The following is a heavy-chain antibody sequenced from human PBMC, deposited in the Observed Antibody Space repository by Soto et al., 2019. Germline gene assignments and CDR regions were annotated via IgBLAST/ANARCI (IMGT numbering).Heavy chain of an antibody. D-gene: IGHD3-22*01. CDR2: IYTSGST. J-gene: IGHJ5*02. V-gene: IGHV4-4*07. Sequence: SETLSLTCTVSGGSISSYYWSWIRQPAGKGLEWIGRIYTSGSTNYNPSLKSRVTMSVDTSKNQFSLKLSSVTAADTAVYYCARDAYYYDSSGPSEYNWFDPWGQGTLVTVSS. CDR1: GGSISSYY. CDR3: ARDAYYYDSSGPSEYNWFDP.